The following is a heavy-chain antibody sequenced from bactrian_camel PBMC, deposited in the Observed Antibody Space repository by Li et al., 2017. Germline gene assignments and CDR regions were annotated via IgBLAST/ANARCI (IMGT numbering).Heavy chain of an antibody. CDR3: ALYEAYGGRCSFREDFYDY. J-gene: IGHJ4*01. D-gene: IGHD1*01. CDR1: TYRSKC. V-gene: IGHV3S40*01. CDR2: IHVGNPRT. Sequence: DVQLVESGGGSVQPGGSLTLACVVPTYRSKCVAWFRQAPGKEREGVAAIHVGNPRTYYTDIAKGRFTISQDNARNTVYLQMNNLEPEDTAMYYCALYEAYGGRCSFREDFYDYWGPGTQVTGS.